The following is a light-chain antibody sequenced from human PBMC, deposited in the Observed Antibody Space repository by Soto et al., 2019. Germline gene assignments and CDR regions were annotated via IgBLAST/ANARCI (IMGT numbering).Light chain of an antibody. CDR3: QQYNSYWGWT. V-gene: IGKV1-5*01. J-gene: IGKJ1*01. Sequence: DIQMTQSPSTLSASVGDRVTITCRASQSISSWLAWYQQKPGKAPKLLIYDASSLESGVPSRFSGSVSGTEFTLTISSLQPDDFATYYCQQYNSYWGWTFGQVTKVEIK. CDR2: DAS. CDR1: QSISSW.